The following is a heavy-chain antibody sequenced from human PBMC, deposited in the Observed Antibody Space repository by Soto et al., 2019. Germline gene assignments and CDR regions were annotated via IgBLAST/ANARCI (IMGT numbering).Heavy chain of an antibody. CDR3: ARYGITYYYYGMDV. V-gene: IGHV4-39*01. J-gene: IGHJ6*02. D-gene: IGHD3-10*01. Sequence: SETLSLTCTVSGGSISSSSYYWGWIRQPPGKGLEWIGSIYYSGSTYYNPSLKSRVTISVDTSKNQFSLKLSSVTAADTAVYYCARYGITYYYYGMDVWGQGTTVTVSS. CDR2: IYYSGST. CDR1: GGSISSSSYY.